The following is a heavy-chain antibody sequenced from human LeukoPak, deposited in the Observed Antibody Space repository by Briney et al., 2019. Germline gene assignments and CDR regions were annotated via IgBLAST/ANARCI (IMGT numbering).Heavy chain of an antibody. CDR3: ARGPYYYYGMDV. CDR1: GYTFTSYD. V-gene: IGHV1-8*01. J-gene: IGHJ6*02. CDR2: MNPNSGNT. Sequence: ASVTVSCKASGYTFTSYDINWVRQAPGQGLEWMGWMNPNSGNTDYAQKFQGRVTMTRNTSISTAYMELSSLRSEDTAVYYCARGPYYYYGMDVWGQGTTVTVSS.